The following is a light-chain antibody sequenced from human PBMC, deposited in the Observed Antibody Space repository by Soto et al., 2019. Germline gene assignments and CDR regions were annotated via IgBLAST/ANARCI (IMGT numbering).Light chain of an antibody. CDR2: AAS. J-gene: IGKJ3*01. Sequence: DLQMTQSPSSLSASVGDRVTITCRASQSISSYLNWYQQKPGKAPKLLIYAASSLQSGVPSRFSGSGSGTDFTLTISSLQPEDFATYYCQQSYSTPLFGPGTKVDIK. CDR1: QSISSY. V-gene: IGKV1-39*01. CDR3: QQSYSTPL.